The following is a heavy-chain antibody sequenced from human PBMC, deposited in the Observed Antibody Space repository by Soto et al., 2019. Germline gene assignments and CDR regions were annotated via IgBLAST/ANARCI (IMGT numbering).Heavy chain of an antibody. CDR1: GYTFTSYD. CDR3: ARGHIAAAGDDEEGY. D-gene: IGHD6-13*01. V-gene: IGHV1-8*01. J-gene: IGHJ4*02. CDR2: MNPNSGNT. Sequence: GASVKVSCKASGYTFTSYDINWVRQATGQGPEWMGWMNPNSGNTGYAQKFQGRVTMTRNTSISTAYMELSSLRSEDTAVYYCARGHIAAAGDDEEGYWGQGTLVTVSS.